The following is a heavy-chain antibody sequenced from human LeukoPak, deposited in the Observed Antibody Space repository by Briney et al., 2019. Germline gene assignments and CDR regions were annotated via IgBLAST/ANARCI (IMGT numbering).Heavy chain of an antibody. D-gene: IGHD2-15*01. V-gene: IGHV4-34*01. CDR3: ARLGYCSGGSCSDAFDI. J-gene: IGHJ3*02. Sequence: PSETLSLTCAVYGGSFSGYYWSWIRQPPGKGLEWIGEINRSGSTNYNPSLKSRVTISVDTSKNQFSLKLSSVTAADTAVYYCARLGYCSGGSCSDAFDIWGQGTMVTVSS. CDR2: INRSGST. CDR1: GGSFSGYY.